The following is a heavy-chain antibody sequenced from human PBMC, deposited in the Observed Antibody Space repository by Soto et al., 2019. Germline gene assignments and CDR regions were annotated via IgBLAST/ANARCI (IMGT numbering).Heavy chain of an antibody. J-gene: IGHJ4*02. D-gene: IGHD3-22*01. CDR3: ARDRDSSGSLSGY. Sequence: ASVKVSCKASGYTFSSYGITWVRQAPGQGPEWMGWISTYNGNTNYAQKFQGRVTLTTDTFTSTTYMELTSLTSDDTAVYYCARDRDSSGSLSGYWGQGTLVTVSS. CDR1: GYTFSSYG. CDR2: ISTYNGNT. V-gene: IGHV1-18*01.